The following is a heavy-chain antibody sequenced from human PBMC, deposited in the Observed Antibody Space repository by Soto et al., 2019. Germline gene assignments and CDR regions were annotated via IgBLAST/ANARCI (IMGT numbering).Heavy chain of an antibody. V-gene: IGHV4-61*01. J-gene: IGHJ5*02. CDR2: IYYSGST. CDR1: GGSVSSGSYY. D-gene: IGHD6-13*01. CDR3: ARTSYSSSRGNWFDP. Sequence: KPSETLSLTCTVSGGSVSSGSYYWSWIRQPPGKGLEWIGYIYYSGSTNYNPSLKSRVTISVDTSKNQFSLKLSSVTAADTAVYYCARTSYSSSRGNWFDPWGQGTPVTVSS.